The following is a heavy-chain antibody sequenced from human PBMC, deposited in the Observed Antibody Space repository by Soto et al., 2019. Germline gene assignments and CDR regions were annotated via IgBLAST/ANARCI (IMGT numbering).Heavy chain of an antibody. D-gene: IGHD2-15*01. V-gene: IGHV4-59*01. CDR3: ARGHLGITTTGTWYDFDY. J-gene: IGHJ4*02. CDR2: IYYSGRT. CDR1: GDSISSYY. Sequence: PSETLSLTCTVSGDSISSYYWTWIRQPPGKGLEYIGYIYYSGRTYYNPSLKSRVTISVDTSKNQFSLKLSSVTDADTAVYYCARGHLGITTTGTWYDFDYWGQGTLVTVSS.